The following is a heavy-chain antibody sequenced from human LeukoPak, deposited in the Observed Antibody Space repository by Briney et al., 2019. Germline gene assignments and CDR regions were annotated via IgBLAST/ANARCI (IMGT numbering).Heavy chain of an antibody. Sequence: GGSLRLSYAASGFTFSSYSMNWVRQAPGKGLEWVSSISSSSSYIYYADSVKGRFTISRDNAKNSLYLQMNSLRAEDTAVYYCARVIAGYFDYWGQGTLVTVSS. CDR2: ISSSSSYI. CDR3: ARVIAGYFDY. V-gene: IGHV3-21*01. J-gene: IGHJ4*02. D-gene: IGHD1-26*01. CDR1: GFTFSSYS.